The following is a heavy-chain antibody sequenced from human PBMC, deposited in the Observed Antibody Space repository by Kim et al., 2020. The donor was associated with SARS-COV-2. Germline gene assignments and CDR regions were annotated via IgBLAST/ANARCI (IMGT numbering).Heavy chain of an antibody. D-gene: IGHD6-6*01. Sequence: SETLSLTCTVSGGSISSSSYYWGWIRQPPGKGLEWIGSIYYSGSTYYNPSLKSRVTISVDTSKNQFSLKLSSVTAADTAVYYCARILYSSSPRAPAFDIWGQGTMVTVSS. J-gene: IGHJ3*02. V-gene: IGHV4-39*01. CDR2: IYYSGST. CDR3: ARILYSSSPRAPAFDI. CDR1: GGSISSSSYY.